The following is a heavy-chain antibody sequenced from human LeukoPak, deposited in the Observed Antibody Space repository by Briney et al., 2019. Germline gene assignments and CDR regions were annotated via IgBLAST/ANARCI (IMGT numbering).Heavy chain of an antibody. CDR2: IKSKTDGGTT. CDR1: GFTFSIAW. J-gene: IGHJ5*02. CDR3: TTVGTLANLAP. D-gene: IGHD2/OR15-2a*01. Sequence: GGSLRLSYAASGFTFSIAWMSWVRQAPGKGLEWVGLIKSKTDGGTTAYAAPVKGRLTISRDDSKDTLYLQVNSLRDDDTAVYYSTTVGTLANLAPWGQGTQVSVSS. V-gene: IGHV3-15*01.